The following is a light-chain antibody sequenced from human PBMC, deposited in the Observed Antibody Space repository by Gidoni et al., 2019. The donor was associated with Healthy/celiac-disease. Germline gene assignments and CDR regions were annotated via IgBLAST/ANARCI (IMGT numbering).Light chain of an antibody. CDR1: QGISNY. V-gene: IGKV1-27*01. Sequence: DIQMTQSPSSLSASVGDRVTITCRASQGISNYLAWYQQKPGKVPKLLIYAASTLQSGVPSRFSGRGCGTDFTLTISGLQPEDVATYYCQKYNSAPLTFSGGTKVEIK. CDR2: AAS. J-gene: IGKJ4*01. CDR3: QKYNSAPLT.